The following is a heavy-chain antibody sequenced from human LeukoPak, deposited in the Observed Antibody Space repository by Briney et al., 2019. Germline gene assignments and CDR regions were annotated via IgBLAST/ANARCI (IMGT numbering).Heavy chain of an antibody. J-gene: IGHJ6*03. Sequence: SETLSLTCTVSGGSISSYYWSWIRQPPGKGLEWIGYIYTSGSTNYNPSLKSRVTISVDTSKNQFSLKLSSVTAADTAAYYHALSSSGYYMDVWGKGTTVTVSS. CDR1: GGSISSYY. CDR3: ALSSSGYYMDV. D-gene: IGHD6-6*01. CDR2: IYTSGST. V-gene: IGHV4-4*09.